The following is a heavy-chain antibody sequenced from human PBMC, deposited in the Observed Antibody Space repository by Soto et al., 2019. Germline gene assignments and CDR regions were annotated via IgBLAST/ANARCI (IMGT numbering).Heavy chain of an antibody. CDR2: ISGSGGST. V-gene: IGHV3-23*01. CDR1: GFTFSSYA. D-gene: IGHD1-7*01. J-gene: IGHJ5*02. CDR3: AKSVGWNYEMEWFDP. Sequence: EVQLLESGGGLVQPGGSLRLSCAASGFTFSSYAMSWVRQAPGKGLEWVSAISGSGGSTYYADSVKGRFTTSRDNSKNTLYLQMNSLRAEDTAVYYCAKSVGWNYEMEWFDPWGQGTLVTVSS.